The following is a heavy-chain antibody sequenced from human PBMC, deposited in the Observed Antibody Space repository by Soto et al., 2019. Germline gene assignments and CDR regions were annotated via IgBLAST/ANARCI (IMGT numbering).Heavy chain of an antibody. CDR1: GGSISSYY. Sequence: QVQLPESGSGLVKPSEPLSLTCTVSGGSISSYYWSWIRQPPGKGLEWIGYIYYSGSTNYNPSLTSRVTISVATSKNQFSLKLSSVTAADTAVYYCARVGYCSSTSCYTAFDYWVQGTLVTVSS. V-gene: IGHV4-59*01. CDR2: IYYSGST. D-gene: IGHD2-2*02. CDR3: ARVGYCSSTSCYTAFDY. J-gene: IGHJ4*02.